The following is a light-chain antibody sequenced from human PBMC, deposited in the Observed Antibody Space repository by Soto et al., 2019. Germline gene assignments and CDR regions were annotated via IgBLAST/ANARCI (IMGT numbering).Light chain of an antibody. Sequence: QSALTQPPSASGSPGQSVTISCTGTSSNVGGYNYVSWYQQHPGKAPKLMISEVSKRPSGVPDRFSGFKSGNTASLTVSGLQAEDEADYYCTSYAGTNYVFGTGTKLTVL. CDR3: TSYAGTNYV. V-gene: IGLV2-8*01. CDR1: SSNVGGYNY. CDR2: EVS. J-gene: IGLJ1*01.